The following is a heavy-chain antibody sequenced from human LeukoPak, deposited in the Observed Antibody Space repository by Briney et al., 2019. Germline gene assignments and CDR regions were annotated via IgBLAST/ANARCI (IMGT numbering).Heavy chain of an antibody. CDR3: ARSSGYYSSLFYMHV. V-gene: IGHV1-46*01. CDR2: INPSGDPT. Sequence: ASVKVSCKASGYTFTSYYMHWVRQAPGQGLEWVGIINPSGDPTTYAQKFQGRVTMASDMSTSTVYMELSSLRSEDTAVYYCARSSGYYSSLFYMHVWGKGTTVTVSS. J-gene: IGHJ6*03. D-gene: IGHD3-22*01. CDR1: GYTFTSYY.